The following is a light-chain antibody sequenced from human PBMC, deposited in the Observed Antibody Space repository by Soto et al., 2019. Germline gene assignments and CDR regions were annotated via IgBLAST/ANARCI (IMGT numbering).Light chain of an antibody. Sequence: QSVLTQPRSVSGSPGQSVTISCTGTSGDVGGYNYVSWYRQHPGTAPKLLIYDVTKRPSGVPNRVSGSKSGNTASLTISGLQADDEADYYCCSNAGTYISVFGGGTKLTVL. V-gene: IGLV2-11*01. CDR2: DVT. CDR3: CSNAGTYISV. CDR1: SGDVGGYNY. J-gene: IGLJ2*01.